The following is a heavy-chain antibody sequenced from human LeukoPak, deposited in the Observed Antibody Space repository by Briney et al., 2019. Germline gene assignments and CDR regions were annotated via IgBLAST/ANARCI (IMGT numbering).Heavy chain of an antibody. CDR1: GSRFTSYW. CDR3: ARQAITTPHNFDY. V-gene: IGHV5-51*01. J-gene: IGHJ4*02. CDR2: IYPGDSDS. D-gene: IGHD1-1*01. Sequence: GGALQISWKGSGSRFTSYWIGWARQMPGKGLEWMGIIYPGDSDSRYSPSFQGQVTISADKSISTAYLQWSSLKASDTAMYYCARQAITTPHNFDYWGRGTLVTVSS.